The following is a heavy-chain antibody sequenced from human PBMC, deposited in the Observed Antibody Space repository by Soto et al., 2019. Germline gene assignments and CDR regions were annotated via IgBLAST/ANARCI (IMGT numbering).Heavy chain of an antibody. V-gene: IGHV4-59*01. CDR3: ARYHCSRTSCNWFDP. Sequence: SETLSLTCTVSGGSISSYYWSWIRQPPGKGLEWIGYIYYSGSNNYNPSLKSRVTISVDTSKNQISRKLSSVTYADTAVYYCARYHCSRTSCNWFDPWGQGTLVTVSS. D-gene: IGHD2-2*01. J-gene: IGHJ5*02. CDR1: GGSISSYY. CDR2: IYYSGSN.